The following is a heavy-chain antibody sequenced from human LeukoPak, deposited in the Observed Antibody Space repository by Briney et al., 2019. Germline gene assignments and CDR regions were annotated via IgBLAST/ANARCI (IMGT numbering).Heavy chain of an antibody. V-gene: IGHV3-53*01. D-gene: IGHD7-27*01. Sequence: GGSLRLSCAASGFTVSSNYVSWVRQAPGKGLEWVSVIYSGGSTYYADSVKGRFTISRDNSKNTLYLQMNSLRAEDTAVYYCARVQLGIGVFDYWGQGTMVTVSS. CDR3: ARVQLGIGVFDY. CDR2: IYSGGST. J-gene: IGHJ4*02. CDR1: GFTVSSNY.